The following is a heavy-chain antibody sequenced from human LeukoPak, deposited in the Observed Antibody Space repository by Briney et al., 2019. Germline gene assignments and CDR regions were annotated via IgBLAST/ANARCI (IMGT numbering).Heavy chain of an antibody. CDR2: ISWNSGSI. CDR3: AKGGRATVTTPYYFDY. CDR1: GFTFDDYA. J-gene: IGHJ4*02. Sequence: GRSLRLSCAASGFTFDDYAMHWVRQAPGKGLEWVSGISWNSGSIGYADSVKGRFTISRDNAKNPLYLQMNSLRAEDMALYYCAKGGRATVTTPYYFDYWGQGTLVTVSS. D-gene: IGHD4-17*01. V-gene: IGHV3-9*03.